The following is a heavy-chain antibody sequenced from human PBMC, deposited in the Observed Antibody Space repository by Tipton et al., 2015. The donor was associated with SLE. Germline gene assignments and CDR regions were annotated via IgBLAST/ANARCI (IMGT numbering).Heavy chain of an antibody. CDR3: AKDESSGWLGGY. D-gene: IGHD6-19*01. CDR2: ISGSGGST. Sequence: QLVQSGGGVVQSGRYLRLSCAASGFTFGNYGMHWVRQAPGKGLEWVSAISGSGGSTYYADSVKGRFTISRDNSKNTLYLQMNSLRAEDTAVYYCAKDESSGWLGGYWGQGTLVTVSS. J-gene: IGHJ4*02. V-gene: IGHV3-23*04. CDR1: GFTFGNYG.